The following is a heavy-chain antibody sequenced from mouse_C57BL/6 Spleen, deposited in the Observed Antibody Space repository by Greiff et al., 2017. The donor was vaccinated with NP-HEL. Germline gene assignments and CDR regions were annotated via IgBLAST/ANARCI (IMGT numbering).Heavy chain of an antibody. V-gene: IGHV5-16*01. D-gene: IGHD2-4*01. J-gene: IGHJ1*03. CDR1: GFTFSDYY. CDR2: INYDGSSP. CDR3: ARDEGSTMITRWYFDV. Sequence: DVKLQESEGGLVQPGRSMKLSCTASGFTFSDYYMAWVRQVPEKGLEWVANINYDGSSPYYLDSLKSRFIISRDNANNILFLQMSSLKSEDTATYYCARDEGSTMITRWYFDVGGTGTTVTVSS.